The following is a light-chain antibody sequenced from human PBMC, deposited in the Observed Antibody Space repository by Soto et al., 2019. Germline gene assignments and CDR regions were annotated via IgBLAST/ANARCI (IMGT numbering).Light chain of an antibody. CDR3: QQYGSSPWT. Sequence: ETVLTQSPGTLSLSPGERATLSCRASQTIRSNYLAWYRQTPGQAPRLLIYGASNRATGITDRFSGSGSGTDFTLSISRQEPEDFALYYCQQYGSSPWTFGQGTKVEIK. J-gene: IGKJ1*01. CDR1: QTIRSNY. CDR2: GAS. V-gene: IGKV3-20*01.